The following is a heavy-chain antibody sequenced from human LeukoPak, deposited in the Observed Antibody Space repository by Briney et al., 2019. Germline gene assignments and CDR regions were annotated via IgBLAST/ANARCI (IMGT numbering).Heavy chain of an antibody. CDR1: GFTFSSYS. J-gene: IGHJ6*03. V-gene: IGHV3-21*01. CDR3: ARDQDTMVRGFYYYYMDV. D-gene: IGHD3-10*01. Sequence: PGGSLRLSCAASGFTFSSYSMNWVRQAPGKGLEWVSSISSSSSYIYYADSVKGRFTISRDNAKNSLYLQMNSLRAEDTAVYYCARDQDTMVRGFYYYYMDVWGKGNPGHRLL. CDR2: ISSSSSYI.